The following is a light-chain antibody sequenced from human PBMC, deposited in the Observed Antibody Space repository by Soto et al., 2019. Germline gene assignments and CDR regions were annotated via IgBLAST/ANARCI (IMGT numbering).Light chain of an antibody. CDR1: QNIFTY. V-gene: IGKV1-39*01. CDR2: ATS. J-gene: IGKJ2*01. Sequence: DIQVTQSPSSLSASVGDRVTITCRASQNIFTYLNWYQQRPGKAPNLLIYATSNLQSGVPSRFSGSGSGTDFTLTSSSLQPEDFATYYGQHSYSSPTFGQGTKVDIK. CDR3: QHSYSSPT.